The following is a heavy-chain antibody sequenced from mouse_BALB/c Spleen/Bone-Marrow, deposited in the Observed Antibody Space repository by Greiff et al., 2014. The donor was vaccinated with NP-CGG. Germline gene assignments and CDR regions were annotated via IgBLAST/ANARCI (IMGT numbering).Heavy chain of an antibody. J-gene: IGHJ1*01. V-gene: IGHV1S41*01. CDR2: IDPGSGST. D-gene: IGHD2-2*01. CDR3: ARERYGYDGWYFDV. Sequence: DLVKPGASVKLSCKASGYTFTNYWINWIKQRPGQGLEWIGRIDPGSGSTYYNEMFKGKTTLTVDTSSSTAYIQLSSLSSEDSDVYFCARERYGYDGWYFDVWGAGTTVTVSS. CDR1: GYTFTNYW.